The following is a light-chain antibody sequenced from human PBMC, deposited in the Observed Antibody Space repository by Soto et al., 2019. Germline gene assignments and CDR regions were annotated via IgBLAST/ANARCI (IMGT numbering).Light chain of an antibody. Sequence: QAVVTQSPSASASLGASVNLTCTLSSGHSSYAIAWHQQQPEKGPRYLMKVNSDGSHSKGDGIPDRFSGSSSGAERYLTISSLQSEDEADYYCQTWGTGTHVVFGGGTKLTVL. V-gene: IGLV4-69*01. CDR1: SGHSSYA. CDR2: VNSDGSH. J-gene: IGLJ2*01. CDR3: QTWGTGTHVV.